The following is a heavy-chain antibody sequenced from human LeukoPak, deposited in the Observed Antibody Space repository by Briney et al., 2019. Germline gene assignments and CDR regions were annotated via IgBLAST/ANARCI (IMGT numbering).Heavy chain of an antibody. D-gene: IGHD6-19*01. CDR3: LRDSRIAVAGTGFDY. J-gene: IGHJ4*02. V-gene: IGHV3-74*01. CDR1: GFTFSSYW. CDR2: INTDGSST. Sequence: GGSLRLSCAASGFTFSSYWMHWVRQAPGKGLVWVSRINTDGSSTTYADSVKGRFTISRDNAKNTLYLQMNSLRVEDTAVYYCLRDSRIAVAGTGFDYWGEGTRVTAAS.